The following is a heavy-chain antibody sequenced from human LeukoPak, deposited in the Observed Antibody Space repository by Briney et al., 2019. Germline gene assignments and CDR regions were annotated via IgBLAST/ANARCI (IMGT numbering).Heavy chain of an antibody. CDR1: GGSFSGYY. J-gene: IGHJ5*02. D-gene: IGHD6-13*01. CDR2: INHSGST. V-gene: IGHV4-34*01. CDR3: ARGPWYSSSWYGWFDP. Sequence: SETLSLTCAVYGGSFSGYYWSWIRQPPGKGLEWIGEINHSGSTNYNPSLKSRVTISVDTSKNQFSLKLGSVTAADTAVYYCARGPWYSSSWYGWFDPWGQGTLVTVSS.